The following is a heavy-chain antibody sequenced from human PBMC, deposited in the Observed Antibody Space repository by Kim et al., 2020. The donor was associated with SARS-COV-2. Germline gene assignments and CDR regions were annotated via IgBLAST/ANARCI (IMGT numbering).Heavy chain of an antibody. CDR3: ARNYGYGSGRFYSY. V-gene: IGHV4-59*08. D-gene: IGHD3-10*01. CDR1: GDSIGSYY. CDR2: IYYTEST. Sequence: SETLSLTCTVSGDSIGSYYWTWIRQPPGKGLEWIGYIYYTESTNYNPSLKSRVAISVDTSKNQFSLKLSSVTAADTPVYSCARNYGYGSGRFYSYWGQG. J-gene: IGHJ4*02.